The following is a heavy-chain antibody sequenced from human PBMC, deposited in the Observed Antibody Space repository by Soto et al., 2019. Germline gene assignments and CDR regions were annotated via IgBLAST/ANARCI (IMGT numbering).Heavy chain of an antibody. CDR1: GFPVSDYY. V-gene: IGHV3-11*06. Sequence: GGSLRLSCAASGFPVSDYYMSLIRQSPGKGLEWVSYISSSSSYTNYADSVKGRFTISRDNAKNSLYLQMNSLRAEDTAVYYCARSPYIAACQSWVDPWGQGSLVTVSS. CDR3: ARSPYIAACQSWVDP. D-gene: IGHD6-6*01. J-gene: IGHJ5*02. CDR2: ISSSSSYT.